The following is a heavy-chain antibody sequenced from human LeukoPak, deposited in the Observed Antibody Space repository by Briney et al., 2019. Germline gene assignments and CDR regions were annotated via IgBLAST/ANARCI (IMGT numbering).Heavy chain of an antibody. D-gene: IGHD4-17*01. CDR3: ARVGYSDESIDY. V-gene: IGHV3-7*03. CDR1: AFTFSSYW. J-gene: IGHJ4*02. Sequence: PGGSLRLSCAASAFTFSSYWMSWVRQAPGNGLEWVANIDQDGSEKYYVESMKGRITISRDTAKNSLYLQMNSLRAEDTAVYYCARVGYSDESIDYWGQGTLVTVSS. CDR2: IDQDGSEK.